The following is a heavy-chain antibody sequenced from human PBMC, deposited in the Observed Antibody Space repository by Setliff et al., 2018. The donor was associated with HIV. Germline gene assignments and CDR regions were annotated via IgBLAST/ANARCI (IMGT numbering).Heavy chain of an antibody. D-gene: IGHD3-3*01. CDR3: TRDRRGSSSWSGYNGGFDY. Sequence: QTLSLSCTASGFSFDDYALTWVRQAPGKGLEWVGFIRSKSIGGTTDYAASVKGRFTISRDDAKTIAYLHMNSLTTDDTAVYFCTRDRRGSSSWSGYNGGFDYWGQGTLVTVSS. J-gene: IGHJ4*02. V-gene: IGHV3-49*04. CDR1: GFSFDDYA. CDR2: IRSKSIGGTT.